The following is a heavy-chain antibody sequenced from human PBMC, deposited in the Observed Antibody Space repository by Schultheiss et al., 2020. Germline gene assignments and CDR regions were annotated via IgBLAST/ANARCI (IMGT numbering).Heavy chain of an antibody. V-gene: IGHV3-30*02. J-gene: IGHJ6*03. CDR1: GFSFSSYW. Sequence: GGSLRLSCAASGFSFSSYWMSWVRQAPGKGLEWVAVIWYDGGNKYYADSVKGRFTISRDNSKNTLYLQMNSLRAEDTAVYYCAKEGGKQHYYYYYMDVWGKGTTVTVSS. CDR2: IWYDGGNK. CDR3: AKEGGKQHYYYYYMDV. D-gene: IGHD1/OR15-1a*01.